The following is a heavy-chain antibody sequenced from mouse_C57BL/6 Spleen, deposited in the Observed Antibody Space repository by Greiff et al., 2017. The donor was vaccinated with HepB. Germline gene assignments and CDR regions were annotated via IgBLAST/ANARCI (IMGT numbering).Heavy chain of an antibody. CDR2: IYPGDGDT. CDR1: GYAFSSSW. Sequence: VKLQESGPELVKPGASVKISCKASGYAFSSSWMNWVKQRPGKGLEWIGRIYPGDGDTNYNGKFKGKATLTADKSSSTAYMQLSSLTSEDSAVYFCARDDTTVVAGFDYWGQGTTLTVSS. D-gene: IGHD1-1*01. CDR3: ARDDTTVVAGFDY. V-gene: IGHV1-82*01. J-gene: IGHJ2*01.